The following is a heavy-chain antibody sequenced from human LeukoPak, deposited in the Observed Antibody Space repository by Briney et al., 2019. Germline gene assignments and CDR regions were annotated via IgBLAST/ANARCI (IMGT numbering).Heavy chain of an antibody. V-gene: IGHV3-7*05. D-gene: IGHD5/OR15-5a*01. CDR3: AKSESTRHPLDY. J-gene: IGHJ4*02. CDR1: GFLFSNSW. CDR2: INQDGSAK. Sequence: GGSLRLSCADSGFLFSNSWMAWVRQAPGRGLEWLANINQDGSAKTCVDSVKGRFTISRDNAKNSMYLQINSLRAEDTAVYYCAKSESTRHPLDYWGQGTLVTVSP.